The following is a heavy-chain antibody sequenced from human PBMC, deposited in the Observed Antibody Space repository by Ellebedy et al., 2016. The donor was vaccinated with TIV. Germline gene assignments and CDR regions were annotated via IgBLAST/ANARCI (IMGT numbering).Heavy chain of an antibody. Sequence: GESLKISXAASGFTFSDYYMSWIRQAPGKGLEWVSYISSSGSTIYYADSVKGRFTISRDNAKNSLYLQMNSLRAEDTAVYYCARELSYSSGWDFDYWGQGTLVTVSS. J-gene: IGHJ4*02. CDR1: GFTFSDYY. D-gene: IGHD6-19*01. CDR2: ISSSGSTI. V-gene: IGHV3-11*04. CDR3: ARELSYSSGWDFDY.